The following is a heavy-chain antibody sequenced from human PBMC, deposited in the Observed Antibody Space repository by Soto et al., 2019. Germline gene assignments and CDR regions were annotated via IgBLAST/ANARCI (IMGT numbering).Heavy chain of an antibody. Sequence: QVQLVESGGGVVQPGRSLRLSCAASGFTFSSYAMHWVRQAPGKGLEWVAVISYDGSNKYYADSVKGRFTISRDNSKNTLSLQMISLRAEDTAVYYCARDYYRFNSGYGSSMDVWGQGTTVSVSS. J-gene: IGHJ6*02. CDR3: ARDYYRFNSGYGSSMDV. CDR1: GFTFSSYA. D-gene: IGHD5-12*01. CDR2: ISYDGSNK. V-gene: IGHV3-30-3*01.